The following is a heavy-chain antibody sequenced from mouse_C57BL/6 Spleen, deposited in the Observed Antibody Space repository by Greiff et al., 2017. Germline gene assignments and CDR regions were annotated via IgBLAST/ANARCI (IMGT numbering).Heavy chain of an antibody. V-gene: IGHV1-82*01. CDR3: ARSLHYYGSSYGGDYYAMDY. CDR1: GYAFSSSW. D-gene: IGHD1-1*01. J-gene: IGHJ4*01. Sequence: QVQLQQSGPELVKPGASVKISCKASGYAFSSSWMNWVKQRPGKGLEWIGRIYPGDGDTNYNGKFKGKATLTEDKSSSTAYMQLSRLTSEDSAVYFCARSLHYYGSSYGGDYYAMDYWGQGTSVTVSS. CDR2: IYPGDGDT.